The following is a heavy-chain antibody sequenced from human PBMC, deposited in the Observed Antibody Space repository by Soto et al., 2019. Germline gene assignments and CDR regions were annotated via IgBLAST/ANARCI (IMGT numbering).Heavy chain of an antibody. CDR1: GGSVSSGSYY. Sequence: SETLSLTCTVSGGSVSSGSYYWSWIRQPPGKGLEWIGYIYYSGSTNYNPSLKSRVTISVDTSKNQFSLKLSSVTAADTAVYYCARSEELEAGAPIDYWGQGTLVTV. J-gene: IGHJ4*02. CDR3: ARSEELEAGAPIDY. D-gene: IGHD6-19*01. CDR2: IYYSGST. V-gene: IGHV4-61*01.